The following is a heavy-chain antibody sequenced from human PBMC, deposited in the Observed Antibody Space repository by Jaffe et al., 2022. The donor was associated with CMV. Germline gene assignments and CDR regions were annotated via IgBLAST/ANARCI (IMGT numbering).Heavy chain of an antibody. CDR2: INPRSGGT. V-gene: IGHV1-2*02. J-gene: IGHJ4*02. CDR3: MRDGAKYSTGWYGDF. CDR1: GYTFTGFY. D-gene: IGHD6-19*01. Sequence: QVQLVQSGAEVKKPGASVKVSCKASGYTFTGFYMHWVRQAPGQGLEWMGWINPRSGGTKYDPKFQGRVTMTRDTSTVYMELSSLRSDDTAVYYCMRDGAKYSTGWYGDFWGQGTLVTVSS.